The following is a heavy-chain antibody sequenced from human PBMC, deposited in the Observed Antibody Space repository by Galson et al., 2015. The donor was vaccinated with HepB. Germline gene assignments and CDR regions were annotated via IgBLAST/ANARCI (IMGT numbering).Heavy chain of an antibody. CDR3: AKTRAVAVRFGGWFDP. Sequence: SLRLSCAASGPDFGAYGMSWVRQAPGKGLERVSFISGRGDKIHYADFVKGRFTVSRDNSKNTLHLQMTSLRTEDTAIYYCAKTRAVAVRFGGWFDPWGQGALVTVSS. J-gene: IGHJ5*02. CDR2: ISGRGDKI. CDR1: GPDFGAYG. V-gene: IGHV3-23*01. D-gene: IGHD6-19*01.